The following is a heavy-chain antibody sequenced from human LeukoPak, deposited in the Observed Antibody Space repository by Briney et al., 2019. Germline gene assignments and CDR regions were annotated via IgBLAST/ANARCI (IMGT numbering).Heavy chain of an antibody. Sequence: GGSLRLSCAASGFTVSSNYMSWVRQAPGKGLEWVSVIYSGGSTYYADSVKGRFTISRDNSKNTLYLQMNSLRAEDTAVYYCAKVGSRYFDWSNWFDPWGQGTLVTVSS. D-gene: IGHD3-9*01. CDR1: GFTVSSNY. V-gene: IGHV3-66*01. J-gene: IGHJ5*02. CDR2: IYSGGST. CDR3: AKVGSRYFDWSNWFDP.